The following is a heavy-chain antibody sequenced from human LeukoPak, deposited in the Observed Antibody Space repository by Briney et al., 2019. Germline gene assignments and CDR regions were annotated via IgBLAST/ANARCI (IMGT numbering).Heavy chain of an antibody. CDR2: MNPNSGNT. V-gene: IGHV1-8*01. CDR3: ARGTGIVVVVAATFDY. D-gene: IGHD2-15*01. Sequence: GASVKVSCKASGYTFTSYDINWVRQATGQGLEWMGWMNPNSGNTGYAQKFQGRVTMTRNTSISTAYMELSSLRSEDTAVYYCARGTGIVVVVAATFDYWGQGTLVTVSS. J-gene: IGHJ4*02. CDR1: GYTFTSYD.